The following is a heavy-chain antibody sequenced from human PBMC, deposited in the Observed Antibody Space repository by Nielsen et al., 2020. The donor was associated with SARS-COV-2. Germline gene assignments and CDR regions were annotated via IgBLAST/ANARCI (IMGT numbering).Heavy chain of an antibody. CDR3: AHYFWSKVDY. CDR2: IYRDDDE. J-gene: IGHJ4*02. CDR1: GFSLSTSGVG. V-gene: IGHV2-5*02. Sequence: SGPTLVKPTQTLTLTCTFSGFSLSTSGVGVGWIRQPPGKALEWLALIYRDDDERYSPSLRSRLTITKDTSKNQVVLTMTNMDPVDAGTYFCAHYFWSKVDYWGQGTLVTVSS. D-gene: IGHD3-3*01.